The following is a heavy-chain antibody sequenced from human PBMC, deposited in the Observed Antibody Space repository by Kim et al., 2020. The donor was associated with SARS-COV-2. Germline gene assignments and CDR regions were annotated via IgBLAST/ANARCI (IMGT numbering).Heavy chain of an antibody. D-gene: IGHD5-18*01. Sequence: ASVKVSCKASGYTFTSYGISWVRQAPGQGLEWMGWISAYNGNTNYAQKLQGRVTMTTDTSTSTAYMELRCLRSDDTAVYYCARAPDSYGYYYYGMDVWGQGTTVTVSS. CDR3: ARAPDSYGYYYYGMDV. CDR1: GYTFTSYG. V-gene: IGHV1-18*01. J-gene: IGHJ6*02. CDR2: ISAYNGNT.